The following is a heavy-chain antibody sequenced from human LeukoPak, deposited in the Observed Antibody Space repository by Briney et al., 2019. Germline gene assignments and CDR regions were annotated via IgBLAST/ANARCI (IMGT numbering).Heavy chain of an antibody. V-gene: IGHV4-34*01. J-gene: IGHJ4*02. CDR3: ATTSGY. CDR2: INHSRIT. Sequence: SETLSLTCAVYGAPFSGYWWYWIRQPPGKGLEWIGEINHSRITNYNPSLKSRVSISVDTSKNQFSLKLSSVTAADTAVCYCATTSGYWGQGTLVTVSS. CDR1: GAPFSGYW.